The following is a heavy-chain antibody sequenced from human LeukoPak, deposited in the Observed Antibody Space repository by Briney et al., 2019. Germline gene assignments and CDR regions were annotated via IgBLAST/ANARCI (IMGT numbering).Heavy chain of an antibody. Sequence: ASVNVSCKASGYTFTSYYMHWVRQAPGQGLEWMGIINPSGGSTSYTQRFQGRVTMTRNTSTSTVYMELSSLRSEDTAMYYCARRGYSYGGGIDYWGQGTLVTVSS. D-gene: IGHD5-18*01. CDR3: ARRGYSYGGGIDY. J-gene: IGHJ4*02. CDR2: INPSGGST. CDR1: GYTFTSYY. V-gene: IGHV1-46*01.